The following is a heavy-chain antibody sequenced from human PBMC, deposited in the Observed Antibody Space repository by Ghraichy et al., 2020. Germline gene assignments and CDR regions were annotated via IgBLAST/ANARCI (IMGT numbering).Heavy chain of an antibody. CDR2: ISGSGGST. CDR1: GFTFSSYA. D-gene: IGHD4-23*01. J-gene: IGHJ4*02. V-gene: IGHV3-23*01. CDR3: AKFTYGGNSSDY. Sequence: LSLTCAASGFTFSSYAMSWVRQAPGKGLEWVSAISGSGGSTYYADSVKGRFTISRDNSKNTLYLQMNSLRAEDTAVYYCAKFTYGGNSSDYWGQGTLVTVSS.